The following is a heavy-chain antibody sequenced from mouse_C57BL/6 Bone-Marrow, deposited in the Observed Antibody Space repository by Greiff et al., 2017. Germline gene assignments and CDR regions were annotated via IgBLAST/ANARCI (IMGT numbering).Heavy chain of an antibody. D-gene: IGHD2-4*01. V-gene: IGHV1-76*01. J-gene: IGHJ3*01. Sequence: QVQLKESGAELVRPGASVKLSCKASGYTFTDYYINWVKQRPGQGLEWIARIYPGSGNTYYNEKFKGKATLTAEKSSSTAYMQLSSLTSEDAAVYFCARGKADDYDGFAYWGQGTLVTVSA. CDR1: GYTFTDYY. CDR3: ARGKADDYDGFAY. CDR2: IYPGSGNT.